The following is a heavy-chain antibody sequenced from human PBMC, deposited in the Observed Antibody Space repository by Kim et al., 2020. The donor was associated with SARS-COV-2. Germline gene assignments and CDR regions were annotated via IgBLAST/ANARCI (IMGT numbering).Heavy chain of an antibody. V-gene: IGHV1-2*02. Sequence: ASVKVSCKASGYTFTAFYIHWVRQAPGQGLEWMGLIDPDSGDTAYEEKFQGRVTMTRDTSISTAYMELTSLRSDDSALYYCATPFMVRGDDDYWGQGTLVTVSS. D-gene: IGHD3-10*01. J-gene: IGHJ4*02. CDR3: ATPFMVRGDDDY. CDR2: IDPDSGDT. CDR1: GYTFTAFY.